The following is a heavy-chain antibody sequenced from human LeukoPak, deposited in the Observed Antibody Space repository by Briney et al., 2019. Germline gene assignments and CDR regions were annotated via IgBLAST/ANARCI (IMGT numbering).Heavy chain of an antibody. D-gene: IGHD3-9*01. CDR3: ARDQAATNTQVRFCLD. J-gene: IGHJ4*02. CDR1: GYTFTSYG. Sequence: ASVKVSCKASGYTFTSYGISWVRQAPGQGLEWMSWISAYNGNTNFAQKLQGRVTMTTDTSTSTAYMDLRSLRSDDTAVYYCARDQAATNTQVRFCLDWGQGTLVTVSS. V-gene: IGHV1-18*01. CDR2: ISAYNGNT.